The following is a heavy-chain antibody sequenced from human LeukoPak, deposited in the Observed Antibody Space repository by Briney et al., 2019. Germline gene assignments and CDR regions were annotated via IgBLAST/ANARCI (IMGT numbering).Heavy chain of an antibody. D-gene: IGHD3-22*01. J-gene: IGHJ5*02. CDR1: GYTFTGYY. CDR2: INPNSGGT. CDR3: ATPYYYDSSGYYWFDP. V-gene: IGHV1-2*02. Sequence: VASVEVSCKASGYTFTGYYMHWVRQAPGQGLEWMGWINPNSGGTNYAQKFQGRVTMTRDTSISTAYMELSRLRSDDTAVYYCATPYYYDSSGYYWFDPWGQGTLVTVSS.